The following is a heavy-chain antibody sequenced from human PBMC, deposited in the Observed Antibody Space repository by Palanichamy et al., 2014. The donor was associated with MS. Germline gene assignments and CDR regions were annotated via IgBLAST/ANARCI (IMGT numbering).Heavy chain of an antibody. Sequence: QVQLVQSGAEVKKPGVSVKVSCKASGYAFTDYAIHWVRQAPGQRLEWMGWINAGNGNTKYSQKFQSRVTITRDTSADTAYMELSSLRSEDTALYYCAREHDSWSGYSFDFWGQGTLVTASS. J-gene: IGHJ4*02. D-gene: IGHD3-3*01. CDR1: GYAFTDYA. CDR3: AREHDSWSGYSFDF. V-gene: IGHV1-3*01. CDR2: INAGNGNT.